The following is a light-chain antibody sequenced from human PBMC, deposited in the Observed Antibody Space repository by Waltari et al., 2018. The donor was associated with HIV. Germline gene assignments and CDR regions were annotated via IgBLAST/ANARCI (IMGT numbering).Light chain of an antibody. Sequence: QSALTQPASVSGSPGQSITITCTGTSSDIGAYNYVSWYQQHPGKAPKLIIYDVSNPTSALLTRFPGPKSGSPASLTISWLQAKGQADYYCTSYRHPTPRVFGGGTKLTVL. CDR1: SSDIGAYNY. J-gene: IGLJ2*01. CDR2: DVS. CDR3: TSYRHPTPRV. V-gene: IGLV2-14*01.